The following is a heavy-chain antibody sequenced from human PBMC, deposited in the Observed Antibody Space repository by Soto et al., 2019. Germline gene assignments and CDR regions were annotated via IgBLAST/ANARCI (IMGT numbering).Heavy chain of an antibody. CDR1: GVTFNNYG. V-gene: IGHV3-23*01. CDR2: MIGPGDKS. D-gene: IGHD4-17*01. J-gene: IGHJ4*02. CDR3: AKDRDYGDAYPFDG. Sequence: EVQLLEAGGGFVQPGGSLRLSCTASGVTFNNYGMSWVRQAPGKGLEWVSAMIGPGDKSYYADSVKGRFTISRDNSKNTLYLQLNNLRVDDMAIYYCAKDRDYGDAYPFDGWGQGTLVTVSS.